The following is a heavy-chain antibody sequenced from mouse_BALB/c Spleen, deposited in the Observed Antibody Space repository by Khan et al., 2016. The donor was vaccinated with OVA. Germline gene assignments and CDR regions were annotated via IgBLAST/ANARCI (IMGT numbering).Heavy chain of an antibody. Sequence: VQLQESGAELARPGASVKMSCKASGYTFTGYTIHWIKERPGQGLEWIGYINPSNGYTNYNQKFKDKATLTTDKSSTTAYLQLSSLTSDDSAVYNCVRDGAYHRNDGWFAYWGQGTLVTVSA. J-gene: IGHJ3*01. V-gene: IGHV1-4*01. D-gene: IGHD2-14*01. CDR2: INPSNGYT. CDR3: VRDGAYHRNDGWFAY. CDR1: GYTFTGYT.